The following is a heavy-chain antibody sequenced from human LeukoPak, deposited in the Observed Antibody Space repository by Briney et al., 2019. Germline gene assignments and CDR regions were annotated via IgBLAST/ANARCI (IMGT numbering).Heavy chain of an antibody. CDR2: ISSCSSYI. Sequence: GGSLRLSCAASGFTFSSYSMNWVRQAPGKGLEWVSSISSCSSYIYYADSVKGRFTISRDNAKNSLYLQMNSLRAEDTAVYYCARDHVRRLDYWGQGTLVTVSS. J-gene: IGHJ4*02. CDR3: ARDHVRRLDY. CDR1: GFTFSSYS. V-gene: IGHV3-21*01.